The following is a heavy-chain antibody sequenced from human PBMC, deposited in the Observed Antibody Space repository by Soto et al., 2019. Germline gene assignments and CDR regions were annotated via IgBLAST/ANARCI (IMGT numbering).Heavy chain of an antibody. CDR2: IWYDGSNK. D-gene: IGHD6-19*01. CDR3: ARYSSGLDY. J-gene: IGHJ4*02. Sequence: QVQVVESGGGVVQPGRSLRLSCAASGFTFSTYGMHWFRQAPGKGLEWVSSIWYDGSNKYYVDSVKGRFTISRDNSKNTVYLQMNSLRDEDTAVYYCARYSSGLDYWGQGTLVTVSA. V-gene: IGHV3-33*01. CDR1: GFTFSTYG.